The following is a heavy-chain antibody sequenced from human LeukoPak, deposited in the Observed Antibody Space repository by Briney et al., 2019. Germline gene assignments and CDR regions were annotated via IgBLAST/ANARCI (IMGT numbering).Heavy chain of an antibody. D-gene: IGHD6-6*01. CDR3: TRLTYSGSSSWYFDV. J-gene: IGHJ2*01. CDR1: GGSISSSNW. Sequence: PSGTLSLTCAVSGGSISSSNWWSWVRQSPGKGLEWLGELYHSGSTNYNPSLKSRVTISADWSRKQFSLRLSSLTAADTAVYYCTRLTYSGSSSWYFDVWGRGTLVTVSS. CDR2: LYHSGST. V-gene: IGHV4-4*02.